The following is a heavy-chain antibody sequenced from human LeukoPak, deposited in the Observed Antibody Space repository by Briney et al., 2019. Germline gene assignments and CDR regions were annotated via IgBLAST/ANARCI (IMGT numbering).Heavy chain of an antibody. D-gene: IGHD5/OR15-5a*01. Sequence: GGSLRLSCAASGFTFSDYNMRWIRQAPGKGLEWVSSISRSGSTKYYADSVKGRFTISRDNVKNTLYLQMNSLRAEDTAVYYCARRGPEIVSTIDYWGQGTLVTVSS. J-gene: IGHJ4*02. CDR1: GFTFSDYN. CDR3: ARRGPEIVSTIDY. CDR2: ISRSGSTK. V-gene: IGHV3-11*04.